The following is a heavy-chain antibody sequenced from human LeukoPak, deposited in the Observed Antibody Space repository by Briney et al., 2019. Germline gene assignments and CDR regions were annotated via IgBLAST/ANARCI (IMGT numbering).Heavy chain of an antibody. V-gene: IGHV4-34*01. CDR2: INHSGST. J-gene: IGHJ6*02. CDR1: GGSFSGYY. Sequence: MPSETLSLTCAVYGGSFSGYYWSWIRQPPGKGLEWIGEINHSGSTNYNPSLKSRVAISVDTSKNQFSLKLSSMTAADTAVYYCAVVGPLYYYYYGMDVWGQGTTVTVSS. CDR3: AVVGPLYYYYYGMDV. D-gene: IGHD1-26*01.